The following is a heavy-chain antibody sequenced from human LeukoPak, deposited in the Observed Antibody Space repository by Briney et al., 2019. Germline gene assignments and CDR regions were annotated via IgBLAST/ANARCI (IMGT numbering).Heavy chain of an antibody. D-gene: IGHD1-26*01. CDR3: ARDEVFGGSYHNDPYDY. Sequence: PGGPLRLSCAASGFTFSSYSMNWVRQAPGKGLEWVSYISSSSSTIYYADSVKGRFTISRDNAKNSLYLQMNSLRDEDTAVYYCARDEVFGGSYHNDPYDYWGQGTLVTVSS. CDR2: ISSSSSTI. V-gene: IGHV3-48*02. CDR1: GFTFSSYS. J-gene: IGHJ4*02.